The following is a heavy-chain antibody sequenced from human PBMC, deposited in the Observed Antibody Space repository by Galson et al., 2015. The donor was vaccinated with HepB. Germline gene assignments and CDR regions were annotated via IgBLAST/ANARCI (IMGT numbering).Heavy chain of an antibody. Sequence: TLSLTCTVSGGSISSGGYYWSWIRQPPGKGLEWIGYIYDKGSTYYNPSLKSRVTISLDTSKNQFSLKLSSVTAADTAMYYCARSGSYGGHFDHWGQGTLVTVSS. V-gene: IGHV4-31*03. J-gene: IGHJ4*02. CDR1: GGSISSGGYY. CDR2: IYDKGST. CDR3: ARSGSYGGHFDH. D-gene: IGHD4-23*01.